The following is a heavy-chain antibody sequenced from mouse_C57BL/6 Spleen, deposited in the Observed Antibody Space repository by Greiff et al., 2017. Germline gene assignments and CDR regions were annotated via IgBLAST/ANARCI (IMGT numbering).Heavy chain of an antibody. Sequence: EVKLQESGGGLVQPGGSLSLSCAASGFTFTDYYMSWVRQPPGKALEWLGFIRNKANGYTTEYSASVKGRFTISRDNSQSILYLQMNALRAEDSATYYCARSSYGSSPHYYAMDYWGQGTSVTVSS. CDR1: GFTFTDYY. J-gene: IGHJ4*01. CDR2: IRNKANGYTT. D-gene: IGHD1-1*01. V-gene: IGHV7-3*01. CDR3: ARSSYGSSPHYYAMDY.